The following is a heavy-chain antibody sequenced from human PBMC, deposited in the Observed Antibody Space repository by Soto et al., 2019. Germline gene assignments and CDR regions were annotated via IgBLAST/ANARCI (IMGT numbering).Heavy chain of an antibody. CDR3: ARGRNIVAAGTSAFDI. CDR1: GYTFTTYA. D-gene: IGHD6-13*01. Sequence: QVQLVQSGAEVKKPGASVKVSCKASGYTFTTYAIHWVRQAPGQRLEWMGWINAGNGNTKYSQKFQGRVTITTDTSASTAYMELSSLRYEDTAVYYCARGRNIVAAGTSAFDIWGQGTMVTVSS. J-gene: IGHJ3*02. CDR2: INAGNGNT. V-gene: IGHV1-3*01.